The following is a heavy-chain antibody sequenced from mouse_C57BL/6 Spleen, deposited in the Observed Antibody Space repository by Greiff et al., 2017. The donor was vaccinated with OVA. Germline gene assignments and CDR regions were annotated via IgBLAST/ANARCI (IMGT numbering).Heavy chain of an antibody. CDR2: ISGGGGNT. V-gene: IGHV5-9*01. J-gene: IGHJ4*01. CDR3: ARNYGGAMDY. CDR1: GFTFSSYT. Sequence: DVMLVESGGGLVKPGGSLKLSCAASGFTFSSYTMSWVRQTPEKRLEWVATISGGGGNTYYPDSVKGRFTISRDNAKNTLYLQMSSLRSEDTALYYCARNYGGAMDYWGQGTSVTVSS. D-gene: IGHD1-2*01.